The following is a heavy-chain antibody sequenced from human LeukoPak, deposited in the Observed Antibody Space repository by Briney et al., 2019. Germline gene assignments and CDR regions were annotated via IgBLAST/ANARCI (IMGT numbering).Heavy chain of an antibody. CDR2: IHPRSGDT. V-gene: IGHV1-2*02. J-gene: IGHJ4*02. Sequence: PLASVKVSCKASGYTFTGHYMHWVRQAPGRGLEWMGWIHPRSGDTNYAQNFQVRVSTTRDTSISTAYMELSRLRSDDTAVYYCAREIVRGVGAIHGGDDYWGQGTLVTVSS. D-gene: IGHD1-26*01. CDR1: GYTFTGHY. CDR3: AREIVRGVGAIHGGDDY.